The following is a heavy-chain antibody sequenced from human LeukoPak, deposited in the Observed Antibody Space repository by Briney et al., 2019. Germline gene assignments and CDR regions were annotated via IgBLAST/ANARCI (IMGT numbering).Heavy chain of an antibody. D-gene: IGHD2-2*01. J-gene: IGHJ5*02. Sequence: SETLSLTCTVSGGSISSYYWSWIRQPAGKGLEWIGRIYTSGSTNYNPSLKSRVTMSVDTSKNQFSLKLSSVTAADTAVYYCARGVGGYCSSTSCLYWFDPWGQGTLVTVSS. V-gene: IGHV4-4*07. CDR3: ARGVGGYCSSTSCLYWFDP. CDR2: IYTSGST. CDR1: GGSISSYY.